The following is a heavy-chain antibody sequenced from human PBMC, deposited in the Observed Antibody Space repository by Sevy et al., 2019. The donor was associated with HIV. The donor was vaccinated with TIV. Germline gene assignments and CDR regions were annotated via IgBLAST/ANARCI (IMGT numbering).Heavy chain of an antibody. D-gene: IGHD1-26*01. CDR3: AGENAWSRRYS. CDR2: IYYIGHI. Sequence: SETLSLTCTVSGGSITSLYLNWIRQPPGKGLEWIPNIYYIGHINYNPSLKSRVTLSLDTSKNQFSLRLSSVTAADTAMYYCAGENAWSRRYSWGQGTLVTVSS. CDR1: GGSITSLY. V-gene: IGHV4-59*11. J-gene: IGHJ4*02.